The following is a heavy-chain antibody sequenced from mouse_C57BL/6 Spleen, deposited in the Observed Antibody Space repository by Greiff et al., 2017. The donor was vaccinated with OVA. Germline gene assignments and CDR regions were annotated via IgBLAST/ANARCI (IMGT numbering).Heavy chain of an antibody. D-gene: IGHD4-1*01. CDR1: GYTFTSYW. V-gene: IGHV1-5*01. CDR3: TRCATGTDYAMDY. Sequence: VQLQQSGTVLARPGASVKMSCKTSGYTFTSYWMHWVIQRPGQGLEWIGAIYPGNSDTSYNQKFKGKAKLTAVTSASTAYMELSSLTNEDSAVYYCTRCATGTDYAMDYWGQGTSVTVSS. CDR2: IYPGNSDT. J-gene: IGHJ4*01.